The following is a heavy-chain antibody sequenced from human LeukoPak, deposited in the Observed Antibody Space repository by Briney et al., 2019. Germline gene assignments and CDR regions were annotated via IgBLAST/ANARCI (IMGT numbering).Heavy chain of an antibody. J-gene: IGHJ4*02. CDR2: ISWNSGSI. CDR1: GFTFDDYA. V-gene: IGHV3-9*01. CDR3: AKDKDIVVVPGNYFDY. Sequence: GGSLRLSCAASGFTFDDYAMHWVRQAPGKGLEWVSGISWNSGSIGYADSVKGRFTISRDNAKNSLYLQMNSLRAEDTALYYCAKDKDIVVVPGNYFDYWGQGTLVTVSS. D-gene: IGHD2-2*01.